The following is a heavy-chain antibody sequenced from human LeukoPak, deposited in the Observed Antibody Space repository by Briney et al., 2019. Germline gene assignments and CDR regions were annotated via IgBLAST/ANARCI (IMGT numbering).Heavy chain of an antibody. J-gene: IGHJ3*02. Sequence: SQTLSLTCTVSGGSISSDDYYWSWIRQPPGKGLEWIGYIYYSGSTYYNPSLKSRVTISVDTSKNQFSLKLSSVTAADTAVYYCAREKVVMGAFDIWGQGTMVTVSS. CDR3: AREKVVMGAFDI. D-gene: IGHD3-22*01. V-gene: IGHV4-30-4*01. CDR2: IYYSGST. CDR1: GGSISSDDYY.